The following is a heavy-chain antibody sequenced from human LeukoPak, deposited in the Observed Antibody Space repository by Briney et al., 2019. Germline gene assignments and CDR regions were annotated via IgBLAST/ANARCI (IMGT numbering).Heavy chain of an antibody. V-gene: IGHV3-49*05. D-gene: IGHD3-3*01. CDR2: IRSKAYGGTT. J-gene: IGHJ6*03. CDR1: GFTFGDYA. CDR3: TSDPPTIFGVVYYYYYYMDV. Sequence: KSGRSLRLSCTASGFTFGDYAMSWFRQAPGKGLERVGFIRSKAYGGTTEYAASVKGRFTISRDDSKSIAYLQMNSLKTEDTAVYYCTSDPPTIFGVVYYYYYYMDVWGKGTTVTVSS.